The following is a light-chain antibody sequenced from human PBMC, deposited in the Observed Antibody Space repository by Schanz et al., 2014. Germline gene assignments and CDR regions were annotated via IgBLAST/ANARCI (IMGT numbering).Light chain of an antibody. CDR2: DVS. CDR3: QSYDSSLSGYVV. J-gene: IGLJ2*01. V-gene: IGLV2-11*01. Sequence: QSALIQPPSVSGSPGQSVTISCTGTSSDVGGYNYVSWYQQHPGKAPKLMIYDVSNRPSGVPDRFSGFKSDNTASLTVSGLQAEDEADYYCQSYDSSLSGYVVFGGGTKVTVL. CDR1: SSDVGGYNY.